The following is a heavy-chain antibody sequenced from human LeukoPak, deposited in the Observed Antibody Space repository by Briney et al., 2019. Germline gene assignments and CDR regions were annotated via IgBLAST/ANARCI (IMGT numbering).Heavy chain of an antibody. CDR1: GFTFSSYG. CDR3: AKDPWGAVPGSFDY. V-gene: IGHV3-30*02. Sequence: GGSLRLSCAASGFTFSSYGMHWVRQAPGKGLEWVAFIRYDGSNKYYADSVKGRFTISRDNSKNTLYLQMNSLRAEDTAVYYCAKDPWGAVPGSFDYWGQGSLVTVSS. CDR2: IRYDGSNK. D-gene: IGHD6-19*01. J-gene: IGHJ4*02.